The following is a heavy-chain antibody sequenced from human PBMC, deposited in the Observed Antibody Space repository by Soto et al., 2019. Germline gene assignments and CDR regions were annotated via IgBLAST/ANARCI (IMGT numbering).Heavy chain of an antibody. V-gene: IGHV4-59*01. CDR2: IYYSGST. D-gene: IGHD4-4*01. Sequence: SETLSLTCTVSGGSISSYYWSWIRQPPGKGLEWIGYIYYSGSTNYNPSLKSRVTISVDTSKNQFSLKLSSVTAADTAVYYCARGPVTLYYYYGMDVWAKGPRSPSP. CDR3: ARGPVTLYYYYGMDV. J-gene: IGHJ6*02. CDR1: GGSISSYY.